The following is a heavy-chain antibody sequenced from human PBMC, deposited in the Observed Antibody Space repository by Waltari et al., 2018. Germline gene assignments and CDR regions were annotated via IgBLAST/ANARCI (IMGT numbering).Heavy chain of an antibody. CDR3: ARDLDWVLFDY. CDR1: GFTFSRYW. Sequence: EVQLVESGGGLLQPGGSLRLSCEASGFTFSRYWMHWVGQVPGKGRVWVSRRHGGGTVRGKGVGWVTRVTTEGSTTADAAAVKRRFTISRDNAKNTLYLQMHSLRAEDTAVYFCARDLDWVLFDYWGQGTLVTVAS. V-gene: IGHV3-74*01. J-gene: IGHJ4*02. D-gene: IGHD3-9*01. CDR2: VTTEGSTT.